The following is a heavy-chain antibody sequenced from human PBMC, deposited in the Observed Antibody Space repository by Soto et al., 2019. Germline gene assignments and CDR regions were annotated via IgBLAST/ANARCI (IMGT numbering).Heavy chain of an antibody. CDR2: IKSKTDGGTT. J-gene: IGHJ4*02. V-gene: IGHV3-15*07. D-gene: IGHD1-26*01. CDR1: GFTFNNAW. Sequence: EVQLVESGGGLIKPGGSLRLSCAASGFTFNNAWMNWVRQAPGKGLEWVGRIKSKTDGGTTDYAATVKGRFTISRDDSKNTLYLQMKRLNAEDTALYDCTTDAWELPSYWGQGTLVTVSS. CDR3: TTDAWELPSY.